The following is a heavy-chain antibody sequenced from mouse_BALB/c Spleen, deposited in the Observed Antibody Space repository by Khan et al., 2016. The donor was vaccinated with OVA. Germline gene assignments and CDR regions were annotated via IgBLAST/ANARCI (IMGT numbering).Heavy chain of an antibody. Sequence: VQLQQSGPELVKPGASVKMSCKASGYTFTSYVMHWVKQKPGQGLEWIGSISPNNDGSKYNEKFRSKATLTSDKSSSTAYLELSSLTSADSAGYYCLRSLYYYGSAYEGFAYWGQGTLVTVAA. CDR2: ISPNNDGS. CDR3: LRSLYYYGSAYEGFAY. D-gene: IGHD1-1*01. J-gene: IGHJ3*01. CDR1: GYTFTSYV. V-gene: IGHV1S136*01.